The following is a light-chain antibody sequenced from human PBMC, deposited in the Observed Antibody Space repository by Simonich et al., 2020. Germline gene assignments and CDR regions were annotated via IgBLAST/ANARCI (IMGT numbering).Light chain of an antibody. V-gene: IGKV4-1*01. CDR2: WAS. CDR1: RSVLYSSNNKNY. CDR3: QQYYSTPYT. Sequence: DIVMPQSPASLAVSLGERATINCKSSRSVLYSSNNKNYLAWYQQKPGQTPKLLIYWASTRESGVPDRFSGSGSGTDFTLTISSLQAEDVAVYYCQQYYSTPYTFGQGTKLEIK. J-gene: IGKJ2*01.